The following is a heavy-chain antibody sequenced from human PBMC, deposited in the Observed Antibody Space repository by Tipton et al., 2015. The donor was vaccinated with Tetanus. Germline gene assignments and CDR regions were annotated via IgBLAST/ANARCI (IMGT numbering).Heavy chain of an antibody. J-gene: IGHJ4*02. CDR1: GGSLSSSH. Sequence: TLSLTCTVSGGSLSSSHWAWIRQPPGKGLEWLGKITYSRATNYNPSLKSRVTMSLDTSTNQFSLKLTSATAADTAVYYCARLASYSNHLDAWGQGALVTVSS. D-gene: IGHD4-11*01. CDR3: ARLASYSNHLDA. CDR2: ITYSRAT. V-gene: IGHV4-59*01.